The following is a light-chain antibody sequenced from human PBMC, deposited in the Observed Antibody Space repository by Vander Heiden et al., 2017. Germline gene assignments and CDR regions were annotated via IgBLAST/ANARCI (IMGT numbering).Light chain of an antibody. CDR2: TNN. Sequence: QSVLTQPPSASGTPGQRLTISCSGSTSNIGSNTVNWYQQLPGAAPKLLIYTNNQRPSGVPDRFSGSKSGSSASLAISGLQADDESDFYCASWDDTVRAVVFGGGTKVTVL. V-gene: IGLV1-44*01. CDR3: ASWDDTVRAVV. CDR1: TSNIGSNT. J-gene: IGLJ2*01.